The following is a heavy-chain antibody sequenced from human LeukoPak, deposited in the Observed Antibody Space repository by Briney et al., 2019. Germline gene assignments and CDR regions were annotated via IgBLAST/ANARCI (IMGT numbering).Heavy chain of an antibody. D-gene: IGHD6-13*01. Sequence: SETLSLTCTVSGGSISSSSYYWGWIRQPPGKGLEWIGSIYYSGSTYYNPSVKSRVTIFVDTSKNQFSLKLRSVTAADTAVYYCARADSSSWWDWGQGTLVTVSS. CDR2: IYYSGST. CDR3: ARADSSSWWD. J-gene: IGHJ4*02. V-gene: IGHV4-39*07. CDR1: GGSISSSSYY.